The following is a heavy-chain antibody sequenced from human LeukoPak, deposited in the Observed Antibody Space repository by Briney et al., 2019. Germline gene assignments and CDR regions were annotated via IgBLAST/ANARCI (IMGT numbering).Heavy chain of an antibody. CDR3: ARLDYYDSSGGLQS. J-gene: IGHJ5*02. D-gene: IGHD3-22*01. CDR1: GYTFSAFY. CDR2: INPNSGAI. Sequence: ASVKVSCKASGYTFSAFYMHWVRQAPGQGLEWMGWINPNSGAINYAQKFQGRVTMTRDTSISTAYMELSRLRSDDTAVYYCARLDYYDSSGGLQSWGQGTLVTVSS. V-gene: IGHV1-2*02.